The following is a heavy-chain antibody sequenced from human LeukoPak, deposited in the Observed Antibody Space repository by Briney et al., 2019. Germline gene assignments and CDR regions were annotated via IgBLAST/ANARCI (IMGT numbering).Heavy chain of an antibody. V-gene: IGHV3-64*01. D-gene: IGHD6-19*01. CDR2: ISPNGDDT. CDR1: GFIFSTYA. J-gene: IGHJ4*02. CDR3: TRAPMYGSGRGTDY. Sequence: PGGSLRLSCVASGFIFSTYAMHWVRQAPGKGLEFVSAISPNGDDTYYTNSVRGRFTISRDNSRNTLYLQMGSLRTEDMALYYCTRAPMYGSGRGTDYWGQGTLVTVPS.